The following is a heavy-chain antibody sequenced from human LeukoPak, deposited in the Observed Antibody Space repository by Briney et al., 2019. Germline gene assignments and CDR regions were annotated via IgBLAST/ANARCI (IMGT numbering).Heavy chain of an antibody. Sequence: ASVKVSCKTSVYTFTSCEINWVRQATGQGLEWMGGMDGSSGKTAYAQKFLGRVTITRNTSISTAYMELSSLTSEDTAVYYCARLYYYASSGYDALDIWGQGTIVTVSS. J-gene: IGHJ3*02. D-gene: IGHD3-22*01. V-gene: IGHV1-8*01. CDR2: MDGSSGKT. CDR3: ARLYYYASSGYDALDI. CDR1: VYTFTSCE.